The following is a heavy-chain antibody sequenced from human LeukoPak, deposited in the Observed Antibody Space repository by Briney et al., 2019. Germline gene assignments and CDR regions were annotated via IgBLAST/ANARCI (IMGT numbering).Heavy chain of an antibody. CDR2: IGSNGDT. CDR3: ARVRSGSYYNGMDV. Sequence: PAGGSLRFSCAASGFTFRYYDMHWVRQGTGRGLEWVSGIGSNGDTYYPGSVKGRFTISREDAKNSLYLQMNSVRVEDTAVYYCARVRSGSYYNGMDVWAKGPRSPSR. J-gene: IGHJ6*02. D-gene: IGHD1-26*01. V-gene: IGHV3-13*01. CDR1: GFTFRYYD.